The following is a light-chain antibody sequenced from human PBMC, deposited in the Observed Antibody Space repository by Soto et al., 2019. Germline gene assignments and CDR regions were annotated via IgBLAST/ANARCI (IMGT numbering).Light chain of an antibody. V-gene: IGKV1-17*01. CDR2: AAS. J-gene: IGKJ4*01. CDR3: LQHNSYPLT. Sequence: DIQMTQSPSSLSASVGDRVTITCRASQSISSYLNWYQQKPGKAPKLLIYAASSLQSGVPSRFSGSGSGTEFTLTISSLQPEDFATYYCLQHNSYPLTLGGGTKVDIK. CDR1: QSISSY.